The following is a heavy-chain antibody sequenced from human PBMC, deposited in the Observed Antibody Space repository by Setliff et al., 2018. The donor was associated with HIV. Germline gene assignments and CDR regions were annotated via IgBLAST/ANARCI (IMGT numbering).Heavy chain of an antibody. CDR2: ISYDGSNK. J-gene: IGHJ4*02. CDR1: GFTFSTHT. Sequence: PGGSLRLSCAASGFTFSTHTMNWVRQAPGKGLEWVAVISYDGSNKYYADSVKGRFTISRDNSKNTLYLQMNRLRSEDTAVYYCAKNLFSSRWSPLDSWGQGTLVTVSS. CDR3: AKNLFSSRWSPLDS. D-gene: IGHD6-13*01. V-gene: IGHV3-30-3*02.